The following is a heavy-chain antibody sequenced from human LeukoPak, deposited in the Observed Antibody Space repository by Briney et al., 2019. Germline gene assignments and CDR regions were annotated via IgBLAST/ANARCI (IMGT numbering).Heavy chain of an antibody. Sequence: ASVKVFCKASGYTFTDYYMHWVRQAPGQGLEWMGRINANSGDTNYAQKFQGRVTMTSDTSSSTAYMELSRLRSDDTAVYYCAREKYYYDSSGENDYWGQGTLVTVSS. CDR1: GYTFTDYY. CDR3: AREKYYYDSSGENDY. CDR2: INANSGDT. D-gene: IGHD3-22*01. V-gene: IGHV1-2*06. J-gene: IGHJ4*02.